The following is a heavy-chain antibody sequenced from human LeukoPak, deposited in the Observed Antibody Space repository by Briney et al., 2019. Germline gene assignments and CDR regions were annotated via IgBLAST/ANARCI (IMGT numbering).Heavy chain of an antibody. CDR3: ATIKEDY. Sequence: ASVKVPCKASGYTFTGYYMHWVRQAPGQGLEWMGWINPNSGDTNYAQEFQGRVTMTRDTSISTAYMELSSLRSDDTAVYYCATIKEDYWGQGTLVTVSS. J-gene: IGHJ4*02. CDR2: INPNSGDT. V-gene: IGHV1-2*02. CDR1: GYTFTGYY.